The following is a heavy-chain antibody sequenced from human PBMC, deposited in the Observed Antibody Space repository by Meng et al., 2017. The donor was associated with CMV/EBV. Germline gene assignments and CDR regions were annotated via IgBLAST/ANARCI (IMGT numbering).Heavy chain of an antibody. CDR2: IYSGGNT. J-gene: IGHJ4*02. CDR1: GFAVNTNY. CDR3: ARVAEGHYFDY. Sequence: LYWAAAGFAVNTNYMTWVRQAPGKGLEWVSIIYSGGNTYTADSVRGRFSISRDNSKNTVYLHMNTLRAEDTAIYYCARVAEGHYFDYWGQGTLVTVSS. V-gene: IGHV3-53*01.